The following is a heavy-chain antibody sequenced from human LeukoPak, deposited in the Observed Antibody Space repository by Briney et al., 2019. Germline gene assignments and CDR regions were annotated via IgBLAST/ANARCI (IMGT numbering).Heavy chain of an antibody. D-gene: IGHD5-24*01. J-gene: IGHJ4*02. CDR1: GGSISSGGFY. CDR2: IYYSGST. Sequence: PSQTLSLTCTVSGGSISSGGFYWSWIRQHPGKGLEWIGYIYYSGSTYYNPSLKSRVTISVDTSKNQFPLKLSSVTAADTAVYYCARDLLVGMAHSGFDYWGQGTLVTVSS. CDR3: ARDLLVGMAHSGFDY. V-gene: IGHV4-31*03.